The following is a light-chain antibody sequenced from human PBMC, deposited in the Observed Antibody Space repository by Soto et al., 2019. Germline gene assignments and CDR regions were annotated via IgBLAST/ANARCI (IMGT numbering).Light chain of an antibody. V-gene: IGLV2-14*01. CDR3: SSYTSSSSRV. J-gene: IGLJ1*01. CDR2: DVS. CDR1: SSDVGGYNY. Sequence: QSALTQPASVSGSPGQSSTISCTGTSSDVGGYNYVSWYQQHPGTAHKLMIYDVSNRPSGVSNRFSGSKAGNTTSLTISGLQAEDGADYYCSSYTSSSSRVFGTGTKVTVL.